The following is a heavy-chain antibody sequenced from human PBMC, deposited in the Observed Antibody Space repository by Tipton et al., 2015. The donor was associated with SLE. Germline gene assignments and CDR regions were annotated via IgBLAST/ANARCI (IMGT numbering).Heavy chain of an antibody. J-gene: IGHJ4*02. CDR3: ARDSWIRESLRRGDY. CDR2: ISSSGSTI. CDR1: GFTFSSYE. D-gene: IGHD3-10*01. V-gene: IGHV3-48*03. Sequence: SLRLSCAASGFTFSSYEMNWVRQAPGKGLEWVSSISSSGSTIHYTDSVKGRFTISRDNAKNSLYLQMNGLRVEDTAVYYCARDSWIRESLRRGDYWGQGSLVTVSS.